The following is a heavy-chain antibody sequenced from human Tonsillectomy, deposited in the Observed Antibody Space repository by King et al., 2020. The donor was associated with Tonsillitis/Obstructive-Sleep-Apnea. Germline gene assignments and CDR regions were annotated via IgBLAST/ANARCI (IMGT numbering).Heavy chain of an antibody. D-gene: IGHD2-2*01. CDR3: ASSEGYCSSTSCPFDY. J-gene: IGHJ4*02. CDR1: GGSISSYY. Sequence: VQLQESGPGLVKPSETLSLTCTVSGGSISSYYCSWIRQPPGKGLDWIGYIYYSGSANYNPSLKSRVTISLDTSKNQFSLKLSSVTAADTAVYYCASSEGYCSSTSCPFDYWGQGTLVTVSS. V-gene: IGHV4-59*01. CDR2: IYYSGSA.